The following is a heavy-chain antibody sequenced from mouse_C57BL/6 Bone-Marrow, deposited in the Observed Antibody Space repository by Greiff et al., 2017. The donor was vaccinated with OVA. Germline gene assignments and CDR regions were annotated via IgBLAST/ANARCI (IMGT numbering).Heavy chain of an antibody. V-gene: IGHV5-4*03. J-gene: IGHJ1*03. CDR2: ISDGGSYT. Sequence: EVKLMESGGGLVKPGGSLKLSCAASGFTFSSYAMSWVRQTPEKRLEWVATISDGGSYTYYPDNVKGRFTISRDNAKNNLYLQMSHLKSEDTAMYYCANYGSLSWYFDVWGTGTTVTVSS. CDR3: ANYGSLSWYFDV. D-gene: IGHD1-1*01. CDR1: GFTFSSYA.